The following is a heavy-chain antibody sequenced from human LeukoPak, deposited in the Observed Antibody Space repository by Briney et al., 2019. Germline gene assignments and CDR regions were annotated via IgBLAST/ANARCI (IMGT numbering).Heavy chain of an antibody. V-gene: IGHV1-69*04. CDR3: AKDQGLTAPPPYGLDV. CDR1: GGTFSSSA. D-gene: IGHD5-18*01. Sequence: SVKVSCKTSGGTFSSSAITWVRQAPGQGLEWMGRIIPVLNITTYAQQFQGRVTITADTSTSTVYMELSSLRSEGTAVYYCAKDQGLTAPPPYGLDVWGQGTTVIVTS. J-gene: IGHJ6*02. CDR2: IIPVLNIT.